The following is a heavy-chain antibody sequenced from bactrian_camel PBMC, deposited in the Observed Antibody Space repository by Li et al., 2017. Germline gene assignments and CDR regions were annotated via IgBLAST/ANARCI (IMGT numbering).Heavy chain of an antibody. CDR1: GYTSSRHC. D-gene: IGHD6*01. Sequence: HVQLVESGGGSVQAGGSLRLSCTHSGYTSSRHCMGWFRQAPGKELEWVSGISSDGRNVHYGDFVKGRFTISRDNAKSTVYLQMNSLESEDTALYYCAIDIRYGGAPGQGTQVTVS. V-gene: IGHV3S6*01. CDR2: ISSDGRNV. J-gene: IGHJ4*01.